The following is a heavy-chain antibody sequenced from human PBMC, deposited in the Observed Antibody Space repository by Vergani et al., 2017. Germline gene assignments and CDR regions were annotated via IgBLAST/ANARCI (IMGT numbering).Heavy chain of an antibody. CDR2: LNTNTGNP. CDR1: GGTFSSYA. V-gene: IGHV7-4-1*02. D-gene: IGHD6-19*01. J-gene: IGHJ4*02. Sequence: QVQLVQSGAEVKKPGSSVKVSCKASGGTFSSYAISWVRQAPGQGLEWMGWLNTNTGNPTYAQGFTGRFVFSLDTSVSTAYLQISSLKAEDTAVYYCASYDREDSSGWLNYWGQGTLVTVSS. CDR3: ASYDREDSSGWLNY.